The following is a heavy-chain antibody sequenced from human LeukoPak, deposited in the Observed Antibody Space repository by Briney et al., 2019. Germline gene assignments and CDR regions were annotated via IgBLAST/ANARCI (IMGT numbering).Heavy chain of an antibody. V-gene: IGHV3-11*01. Sequence: GGSLRLSCAASGFTFSDYYMSWIRQAPGKGLEWVSYISSSGSTMYYADSVKGRFTISRDNAKNSLYLQMNSLRAEDTAVYYCARDKDYRVAAAADPYYFDYWGQGTLVTVSS. J-gene: IGHJ4*02. D-gene: IGHD6-13*01. CDR1: GFTFSDYY. CDR3: ARDKDYRVAAAADPYYFDY. CDR2: ISSSGSTM.